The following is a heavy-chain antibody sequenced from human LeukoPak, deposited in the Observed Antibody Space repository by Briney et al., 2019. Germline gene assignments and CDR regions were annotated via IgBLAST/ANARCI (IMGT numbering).Heavy chain of an antibody. Sequence: ASVKVSCKASGYTFTSYDINWVRQAPGQGLEWMGWMNPNSGDTGYAQKFQGGVTITRNTSISTAYMELSSLRSEDTAAYYCARGHSSGWYGYYYYYYMDVWGKGTTVTVSS. CDR3: ARGHSSGWYGYYYYYYMDV. D-gene: IGHD6-19*01. V-gene: IGHV1-8*03. J-gene: IGHJ6*03. CDR2: MNPNSGDT. CDR1: GYTFTSYD.